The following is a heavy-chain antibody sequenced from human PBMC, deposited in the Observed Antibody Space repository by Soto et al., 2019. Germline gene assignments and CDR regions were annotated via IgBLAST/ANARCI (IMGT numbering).Heavy chain of an antibody. CDR2: IIPIFGTA. V-gene: IGHV1-69*13. CDR1: GGTFSSYA. CDR3: ARGLYYYSSGSVNAFDI. J-gene: IGHJ3*02. D-gene: IGHD3-22*01. Sequence: SVKVSCKASGGTFSSYAISWVRQAPGQGLEWMGGIIPIFGTANYAQKFQGRVTITADESTSTAYMELSSLRSEDTAVYYCARGLYYYSSGSVNAFDIWGQGTMVTVSS.